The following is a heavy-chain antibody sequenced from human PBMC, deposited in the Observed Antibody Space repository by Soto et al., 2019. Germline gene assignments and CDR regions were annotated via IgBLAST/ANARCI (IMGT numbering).Heavy chain of an antibody. CDR2: IIPIFGTA. D-gene: IGHD2-2*01. CDR1: GGTFSSYA. J-gene: IGHJ6*02. CDR3: ASQVGYCSSTSCYPSTYYGMDV. V-gene: IGHV1-69*06. Sequence: SVKVSCKASGGTFSSYAISWVRQAPGQGLEWMGGIIPIFGTANYAQKFQGRVTITADKSTSAAYMELSSLRSEDTAVYYCASQVGYCSSTSCYPSTYYGMDVWGQGPTVTVSS.